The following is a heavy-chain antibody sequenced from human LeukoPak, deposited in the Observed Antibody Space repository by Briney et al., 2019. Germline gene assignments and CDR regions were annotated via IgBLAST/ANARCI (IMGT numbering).Heavy chain of an antibody. CDR3: ARRDYSASGNPLYYYYMDV. CDR1: GYSFTTYD. Sequence: ASVKVSCKASGYSFTTYDINWVRQATGQGLEWMGWMNPKSGNTGYAQMFQGRVTMTRNTSIDTAYMELSSLTSEDTAVYYCARRDYSASGNPLYYYYMDVWGKGTTVTISS. D-gene: IGHD3-10*01. CDR2: MNPKSGNT. V-gene: IGHV1-8*01. J-gene: IGHJ6*03.